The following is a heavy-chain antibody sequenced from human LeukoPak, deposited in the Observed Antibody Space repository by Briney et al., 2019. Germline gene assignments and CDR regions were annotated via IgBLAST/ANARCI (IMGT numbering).Heavy chain of an antibody. V-gene: IGHV3-21*01. D-gene: IGHD3-3*02. CDR2: ISTSSSYI. Sequence: GGSLRLSCAASGFTFSTYNLDWVRQAPGKGLEWVSSISTSSSYIYYADSVKGRFTISRDNAKNSLYLQMNSLRAEDTAVYYCASLAVYFYYYMDVWGKGTTVTISS. CDR1: GFTFSTYN. CDR3: ASLAVYFYYYMDV. J-gene: IGHJ6*03.